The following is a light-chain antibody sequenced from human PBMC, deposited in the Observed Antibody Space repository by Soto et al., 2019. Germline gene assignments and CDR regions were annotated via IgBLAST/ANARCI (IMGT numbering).Light chain of an antibody. CDR1: SSNIGSNY. V-gene: IGLV1-47*01. Sequence: QSVLTQPPSASGTPGQRVTISCSGSSSNIGSNYVYWYQQLPGTAPKLLIYRNNHRPSGVPVRFSGSKSGTSASLAISGLRSEDEADYYCAAWDDSLRGVFGTGTKVTVL. CDR3: AAWDDSLRGV. CDR2: RNN. J-gene: IGLJ1*01.